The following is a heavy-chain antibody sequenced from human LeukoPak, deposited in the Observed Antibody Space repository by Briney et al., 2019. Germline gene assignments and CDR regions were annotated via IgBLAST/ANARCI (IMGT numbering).Heavy chain of an antibody. Sequence: GGSLRLSCAASGFTFSDYYMSWIRQAPGKGLEWVSYISSSGSTIYYADSVKGRFTISRDNSKNTLYLQMNSLRAEDTAVYYRARVGARGSYYSPFDYWGQGTLVTVSS. D-gene: IGHD1-26*01. CDR3: ARVGARGSYYSPFDY. CDR2: ISSSGSTI. J-gene: IGHJ4*02. V-gene: IGHV3-11*04. CDR1: GFTFSDYY.